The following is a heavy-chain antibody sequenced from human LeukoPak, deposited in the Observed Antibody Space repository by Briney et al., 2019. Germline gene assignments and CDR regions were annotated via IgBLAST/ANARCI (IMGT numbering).Heavy chain of an antibody. CDR2: INPNSGGT. CDR1: GYTFTGYY. V-gene: IGHV1-2*02. J-gene: IGHJ4*02. Sequence: VASVKVSCKASGYTFTGYYMHWVRQAPGQGLEWMGWINPNSGGTNYAQKFQGRVTMTRDTSISTAYMVLSRLRSDDTAVYYCARDRYSSGWYSDYWGQGTLVTVSS. D-gene: IGHD6-19*01. CDR3: ARDRYSSGWYSDY.